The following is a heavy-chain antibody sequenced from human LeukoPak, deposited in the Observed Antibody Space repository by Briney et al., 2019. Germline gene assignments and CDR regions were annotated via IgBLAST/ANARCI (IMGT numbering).Heavy chain of an antibody. Sequence: GGSLRLSCSASGFTFSSYSMHWVRQAPGKGLEYVSAITSNGDGTYYAGSVKGRFTISRDNSKNVLYLQMSSLRPEDTAMYYCVKRLGISYDSWGQGTLVTVSS. CDR1: GFTFSSYS. D-gene: IGHD5-18*01. J-gene: IGHJ4*02. CDR2: ITSNGDGT. V-gene: IGHV3-64D*09. CDR3: VKRLGISYDS.